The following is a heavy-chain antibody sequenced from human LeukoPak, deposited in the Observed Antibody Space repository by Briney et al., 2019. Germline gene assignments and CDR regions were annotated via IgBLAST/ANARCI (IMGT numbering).Heavy chain of an antibody. Sequence: SETPSLTCSVSGGSINSDYWSWIRQPPGKGLEWIAYLSYSGTTNFNPSLKSRVTISLDASKHQFSLHLTSVTAADTAVYYCARLWDVPLGTHDYWGQGTLVTVSS. CDR2: LSYSGTT. CDR1: GGSINSDY. V-gene: IGHV4-59*08. D-gene: IGHD1-26*01. CDR3: ARLWDVPLGTHDY. J-gene: IGHJ4*02.